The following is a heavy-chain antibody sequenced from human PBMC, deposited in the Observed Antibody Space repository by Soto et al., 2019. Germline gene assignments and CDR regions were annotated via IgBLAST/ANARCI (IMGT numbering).Heavy chain of an antibody. D-gene: IGHD3-10*01. Sequence: AASVKVSCKASGYTFTGYYMHWVRQAPGQGLEWMGWINPNSGGTNYAQKFQGWVTMTRDTSISTAYMELSRLRSDDTAVYYCARAGITMVRGVKEPYYYYGMDVWGQGTTVTVS. CDR2: INPNSGGT. CDR3: ARAGITMVRGVKEPYYYYGMDV. CDR1: GYTFTGYY. V-gene: IGHV1-2*04. J-gene: IGHJ6*02.